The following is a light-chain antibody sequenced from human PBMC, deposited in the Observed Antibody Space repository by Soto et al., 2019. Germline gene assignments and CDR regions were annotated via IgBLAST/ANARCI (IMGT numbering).Light chain of an antibody. CDR1: SSDVGGYNY. V-gene: IGLV2-14*01. CDR3: SSFTITSTLFV. J-gene: IGLJ1*01. Sequence: QSAVTQPASVSGSPGQSITISCAGTSSDVGGYNYVSWYQQHPGKAPKVIIYEVSNRPSGVSNRFSGSKSGNTASLTISGLHAEDEADYYCSSFTITSTLFVFGSGTKLTVL. CDR2: EVS.